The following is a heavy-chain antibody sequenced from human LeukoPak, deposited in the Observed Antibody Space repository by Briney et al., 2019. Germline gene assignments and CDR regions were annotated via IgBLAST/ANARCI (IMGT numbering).Heavy chain of an antibody. CDR2: INHSGST. CDR1: GGSFSGYY. J-gene: IGHJ3*02. Sequence: SETLSLTCAVYGGSFSGYYWSWIRQPPGKGLEWIGEINHSGSTNYNPSLKSRVTISVDTSKNQFSLKLSSVTAADTAVYYCARTLCRGGDCYETFDIWGQGTLVTVSS. D-gene: IGHD2-21*02. V-gene: IGHV4-34*01. CDR3: ARTLCRGGDCYETFDI.